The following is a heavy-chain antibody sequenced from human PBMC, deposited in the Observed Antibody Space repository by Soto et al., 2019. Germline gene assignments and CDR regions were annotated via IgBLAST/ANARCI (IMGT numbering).Heavy chain of an antibody. CDR1: GGSISGYY. J-gene: IGHJ6*02. CDR3: TRDGDGRMTTNPYYYYGMDV. V-gene: IGHV4-59*01. Sequence: PSETLSLTCTVSGGSISGYYWSWIRQPPGKGLEGIGNVYYSGGAKYNPSVKRRVSISVDTSKNQFSLNLSSVTAADTAVYYCTRDGDGRMTTNPYYYYGMDVWGPGITVTVSS. D-gene: IGHD2-21*02. CDR2: VYYSGGA.